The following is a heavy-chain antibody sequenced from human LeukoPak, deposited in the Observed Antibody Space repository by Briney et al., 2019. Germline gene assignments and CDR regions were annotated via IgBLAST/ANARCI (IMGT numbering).Heavy chain of an antibody. CDR3: ARSSCSSCLYYYYMDV. CDR1: GGTFSSYA. CDR2: IIPIFGTA. J-gene: IGHJ6*03. Sequence: GASVKVSCKXSGGTFSSYAISWVRQAPGQGLEWMGGIIPIFGTANYSQKFQGRVTITTDESTSTAYMELSSLRSEDTAVYYCARSSCSSCLYYYYMDVWGKGTTVTVSS. V-gene: IGHV1-69*05. D-gene: IGHD6-13*01.